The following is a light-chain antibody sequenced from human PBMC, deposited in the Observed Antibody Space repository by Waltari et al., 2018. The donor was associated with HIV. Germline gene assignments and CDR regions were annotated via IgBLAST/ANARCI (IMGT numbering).Light chain of an antibody. CDR2: WAS. CDR3: QQYFNAPYT. J-gene: IGKJ2*01. CDR1: QTILYSSNNKNY. V-gene: IGKV4-1*01. Sequence: DIVMTQSPDSLAVSLGERATINCKSSQTILYSSNNKNYLSWYQQRPGQPPKVLIYWASTRESGVPDRFSGSGSGTDFTLTISGLQAEDVALYYCQQYFNAPYTFGQGTKVEI.